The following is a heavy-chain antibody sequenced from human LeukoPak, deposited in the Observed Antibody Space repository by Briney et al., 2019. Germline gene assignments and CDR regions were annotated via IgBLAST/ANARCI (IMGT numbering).Heavy chain of an antibody. Sequence: SQTLSLTCAISGDSVSSNSAAWNWIRQSPSRGLEWLGRTYYRSKWYNDYAVSVKSRITINPDTSKNQFSLQLNSVTPEDTAVYYCARGSGVGYCSGGSCYGRYYYYMDVWGKGTTVTVSS. J-gene: IGHJ6*03. D-gene: IGHD2-15*01. CDR3: ARGSGVGYCSGGSCYGRYYYYMDV. V-gene: IGHV6-1*01. CDR2: TYYRSKWYN. CDR1: GDSVSSNSAA.